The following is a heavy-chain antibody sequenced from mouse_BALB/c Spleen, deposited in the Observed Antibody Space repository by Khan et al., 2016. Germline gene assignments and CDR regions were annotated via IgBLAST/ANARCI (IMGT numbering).Heavy chain of an antibody. CDR2: ISHGGST. V-gene: IGHV3-2*02. Sequence: EVQLQESGPGLVKPSQSLSLTCTVTGYSITSDFAWNWIRQFPGNKLEWMGYISHGGSTSYNPSLKSRFSITRDTSKNQFFLQLNSVTAEDSATYYCARGYYYGKGYFDYWGQGTTLTVSS. J-gene: IGHJ2*01. D-gene: IGHD1-1*01. CDR3: ARGYYYGKGYFDY. CDR1: GYSITSDFA.